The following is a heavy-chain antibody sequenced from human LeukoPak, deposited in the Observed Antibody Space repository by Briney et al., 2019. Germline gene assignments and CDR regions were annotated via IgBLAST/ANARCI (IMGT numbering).Heavy chain of an antibody. CDR1: GGSISSSSYY. V-gene: IGHV4-39*01. Sequence: SETLSLTCTVSGGSISSSSYYWGWIRQPPGKGLEWIGIIYYSGSTYYNPSLKSRLTISIDTSKNQFSLRLTSVTAADTAVFYCARNDRGRPADYWGQGTLVTVSS. CDR2: IYYSGST. J-gene: IGHJ4*02. D-gene: IGHD1-26*01. CDR3: ARNDRGRPADY.